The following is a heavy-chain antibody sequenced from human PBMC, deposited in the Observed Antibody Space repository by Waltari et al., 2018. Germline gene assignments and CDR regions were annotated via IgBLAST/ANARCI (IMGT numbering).Heavy chain of an antibody. CDR3: AREAITIFGVGLNYFDY. D-gene: IGHD3-3*01. J-gene: IGHJ4*02. CDR1: GGSISSSSYY. CDR2: IYYSGST. V-gene: IGHV4-39*07. Sequence: QLQLQESGPGLVKPSETLSLTCTVSGGSISSSSYYWGWIRQPPGKGLEWIGSIYYSGSTYYNPSLKSRVTISVDTSKNQFSLKLSSVTAADTAVYYCAREAITIFGVGLNYFDYWGQGTLVTVSS.